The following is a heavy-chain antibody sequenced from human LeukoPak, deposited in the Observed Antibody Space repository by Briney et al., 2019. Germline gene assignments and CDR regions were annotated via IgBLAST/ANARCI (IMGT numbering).Heavy chain of an antibody. Sequence: ASVKVSCKASGYTFTSYDINWVRQATGQGLEWMGWMNPNSGNTGYAQKFQGRVTMTEDTSTDTAYMELSSLRSEDTAVYYCATGLPTVTTQPIYWGQGTLVTVSS. CDR2: MNPNSGNT. CDR3: ATGLPTVTTQPIY. J-gene: IGHJ4*02. V-gene: IGHV1-8*01. D-gene: IGHD4-17*01. CDR1: GYTFTSYD.